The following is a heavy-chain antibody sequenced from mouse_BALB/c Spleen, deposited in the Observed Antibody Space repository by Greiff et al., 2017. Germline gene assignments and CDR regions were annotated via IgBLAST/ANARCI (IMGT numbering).Heavy chain of an antibody. D-gene: IGHD2-1*01. CDR1: GFTFSNYW. V-gene: IGHV6-6*02. Sequence: LVESGGGLVQPGGSMKLSCVASGFTFSNYWMNWVRQSPEKGLEWVAEIRLKSNNYATHYAESVKGRFTISRDDSKSSVYLQMNNLRAEDTGIYYCTRSNGNYWYFDVWGAGTTVTVSS. J-gene: IGHJ1*01. CDR3: TRSNGNYWYFDV. CDR2: IRLKSNNYAT.